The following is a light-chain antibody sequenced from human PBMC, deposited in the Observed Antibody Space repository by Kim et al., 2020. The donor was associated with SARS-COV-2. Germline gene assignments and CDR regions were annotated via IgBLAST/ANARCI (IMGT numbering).Light chain of an antibody. J-gene: IGKJ5*01. CDR3: QQYNNCPIT. V-gene: IGKV1-5*03. Sequence: DIQMTQSPSTLSASVGDRVTITCRASQSFSSWLAWYQQKPGKVPKLLIYKTSILESGVPSRFSGSGSGTEFTLTISCLQPDDFATYYCQQYNNCPITFGQGTRLEIK. CDR1: QSFSSW. CDR2: KTS.